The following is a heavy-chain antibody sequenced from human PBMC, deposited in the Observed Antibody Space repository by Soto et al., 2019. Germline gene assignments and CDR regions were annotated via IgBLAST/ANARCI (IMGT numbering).Heavy chain of an antibody. J-gene: IGHJ4*02. CDR1: GYIFTGYY. CDR2: IKPGGGYI. CDR3: VKEISDYPGYFDY. V-gene: IGHV1-46*01. D-gene: IGHD3-16*01. Sequence: ASVKVSCKASGYIFTGYYMHWVRQAPGVGLEWMALIKPGGGYIRYAQKFQGRVTLTSDTSTRSVYMELSSLRSDDTAVYYCVKEISDYPGYFDYWGQGTLVTVS.